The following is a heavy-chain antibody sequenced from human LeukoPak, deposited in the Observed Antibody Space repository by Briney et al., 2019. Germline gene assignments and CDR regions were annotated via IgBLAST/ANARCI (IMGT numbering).Heavy chain of an antibody. CDR2: ISSSGSTI. D-gene: IGHD6-6*01. V-gene: IGHV3-11*01. CDR1: GFTFSDYY. Sequence: GGSLRLSCAASGFTFSDYYMSWIRQAPGKGLEWVSYISSSGSTIYYADSVKGRFTISRDNAKNSLYLQMNSLRVEDTAVYYCASSRYSSSFGPQEIDYWGQGTLVTVSS. CDR3: ASSRYSSSFGPQEIDY. J-gene: IGHJ4*02.